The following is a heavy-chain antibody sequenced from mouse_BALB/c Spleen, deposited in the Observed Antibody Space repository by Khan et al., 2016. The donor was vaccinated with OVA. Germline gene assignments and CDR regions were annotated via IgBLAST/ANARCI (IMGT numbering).Heavy chain of an antibody. D-gene: IGHD1-2*01. J-gene: IGHJ2*01. CDR1: GYSITSGYG. CDR2: ISYSGST. Sequence: EVQLQESGPGLVKPSQSLSLTCTVTGYSITSGYGWNWIRQFPGNKLEWMGYISYSGSTNYNPSLKSRIPTTRNTSKNQFFLKLNSVTIENTAKYYCARTARIKYWGQGTTLTVSS. V-gene: IGHV3-2*02. CDR3: ARTARIKY.